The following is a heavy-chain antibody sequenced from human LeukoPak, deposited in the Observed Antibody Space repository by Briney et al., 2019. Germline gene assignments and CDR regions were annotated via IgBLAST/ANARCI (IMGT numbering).Heavy chain of an antibody. J-gene: IGHJ6*02. V-gene: IGHV1-8*01. CDR3: ARGVFWTSRAGMDV. CDR2: MHPNSGNT. Sequence: ASVTVSCKASGYTFTSYEIYWVRQAPGQGLEWMGWMHPNSGNTVYAQKLQGRVTMTRNTSISTAYMELSTLRSEDTAVYYCARGVFWTSRAGMDVWGQGTTVTVSS. D-gene: IGHD3/OR15-3a*01. CDR1: GYTFTSYE.